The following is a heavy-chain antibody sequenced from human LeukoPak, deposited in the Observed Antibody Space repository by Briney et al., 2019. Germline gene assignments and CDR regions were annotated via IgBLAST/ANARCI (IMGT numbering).Heavy chain of an antibody. CDR2: IKSKTDGGTR. CDR1: GFTFSNAW. Sequence: GGSLRLSCAVSGFTFSNAWMTWVRQAPGKGLEWVGRIKSKTDGGTRDCAAPVKGRFTISRDDSKNTLYLQMNSLKTEDTAVYYCTTDPGHNYDYVWGSRGGTDAFDIWGQGTMVTVSS. D-gene: IGHD3-16*01. J-gene: IGHJ3*02. CDR3: TTDPGHNYDYVWGSRGGTDAFDI. V-gene: IGHV3-15*01.